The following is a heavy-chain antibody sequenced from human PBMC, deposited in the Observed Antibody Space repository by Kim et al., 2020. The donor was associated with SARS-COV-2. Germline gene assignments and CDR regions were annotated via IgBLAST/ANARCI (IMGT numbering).Heavy chain of an antibody. CDR1: GGSFSGYY. Sequence: SETLSLTCAVYGGSFSGYYWSWIRQPPGKGLEWSGEINHSGSTNYNPSLKSRVTISVDTSKNQFSLKLSSVTAADTAVYYCARGRSYYYGSGSYSTFDYWGQGTLVTVSS. V-gene: IGHV4-34*01. J-gene: IGHJ4*02. D-gene: IGHD3-10*01. CDR2: INHSGST. CDR3: ARGRSYYYGSGSYSTFDY.